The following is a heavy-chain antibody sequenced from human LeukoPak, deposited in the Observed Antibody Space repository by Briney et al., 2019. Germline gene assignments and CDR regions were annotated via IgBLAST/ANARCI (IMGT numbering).Heavy chain of an antibody. Sequence: GGSLRLSCTASGFTFSSYAMSWVRQAPGKGLEWVSTVSGSGATTYYAESVKGRFTISRDNSRSTVYLQMSSLRAEDTAVYYCAKDRTRTITWYDSDYWGQGTLVTVSS. CDR3: AKDRTRTITWYDSDY. D-gene: IGHD6-13*01. CDR2: VSGSGATT. CDR1: GFTFSSYA. J-gene: IGHJ4*02. V-gene: IGHV3-23*01.